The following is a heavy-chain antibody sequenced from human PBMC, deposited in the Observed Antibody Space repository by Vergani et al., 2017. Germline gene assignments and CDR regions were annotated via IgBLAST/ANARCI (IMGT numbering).Heavy chain of an antibody. V-gene: IGHV4-39*07. J-gene: IGHJ3*02. CDR1: GGSISSTTYY. CDR2: IYHSGST. CDR3: ARDLGGETGVVRAFDI. D-gene: IGHD2-15*01. Sequence: QLQLQESGPGLVKPSETLSLTCTVSGGSISSTTYYWGWFRQPPGKGLEWIGSIYHSGSTNYNPSLKSRVTISVDKSKNQFSLKLSSVTAADTAVYYCARDLGGETGVVRAFDIWGQGTMVTVSS.